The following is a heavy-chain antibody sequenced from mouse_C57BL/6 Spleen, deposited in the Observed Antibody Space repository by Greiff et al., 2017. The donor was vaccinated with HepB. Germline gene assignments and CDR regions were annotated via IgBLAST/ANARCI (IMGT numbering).Heavy chain of an antibody. D-gene: IGHD2-3*01. J-gene: IGHJ3*01. CDR1: GYTFTDYN. V-gene: IGHV1-22*01. CDR2: INPNNGGT. CDR3: ARIYDGYYVWFAY. Sequence: LKQSGPELVKPGASVKMSCKASGYTFTDYNMHWVKQSHGKSLEWIGYINPNNGGTSYNQKFKGKATLTVNKSSSTAYMELRSLTSEDSAVYYCARIYDGYYVWFAYWGQGTLVTVSA.